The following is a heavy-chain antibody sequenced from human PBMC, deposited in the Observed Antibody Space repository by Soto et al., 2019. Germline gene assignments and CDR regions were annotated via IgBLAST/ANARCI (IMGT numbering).Heavy chain of an antibody. Sequence: KGLEWVGFIRSKAYGGTTEYAASVKGRFTISRDDSKTIASLQMNSLKTEDTAVYYCTRGLSVTTRLWYYYYTAVRGKGTTVTVSS. CDR2: IRSKAYGGTT. J-gene: IGHJ6*03. V-gene: IGHV3-49*02. D-gene: IGHD4-4*01. CDR3: TRGLSVTTRLWYYYYTAV.